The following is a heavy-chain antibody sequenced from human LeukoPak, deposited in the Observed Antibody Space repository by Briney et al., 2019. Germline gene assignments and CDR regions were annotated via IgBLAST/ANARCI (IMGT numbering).Heavy chain of an antibody. CDR3: ARAQLRITMIVPYYSNYYYMDV. CDR2: IIPIFGTA. V-gene: IGHV1-69*06. Sequence: ASVKVSCKASGGTFSSYAISWVRQAPGQGLEWMGGIIPIFGTANYAQKFQGRVTITADKSTSTAYMELSSLRSEDTAVYYCARAQLRITMIVPYYSNYYYMDVWGKGTTVTVSS. CDR1: GGTFSSYA. D-gene: IGHD3-22*01. J-gene: IGHJ6*03.